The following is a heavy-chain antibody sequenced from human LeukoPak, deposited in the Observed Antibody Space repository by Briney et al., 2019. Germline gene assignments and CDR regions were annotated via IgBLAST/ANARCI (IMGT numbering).Heavy chain of an antibody. D-gene: IGHD5-12*01. CDR1: GFTFGSYG. J-gene: IGHJ4*02. CDR2: IWYDGSNK. V-gene: IGHV3-33*01. Sequence: PGGSLRLSCGASGFTFGSYGMHWVRQAPGKGLEWVALIWYDGSNKYYADSVKGRFTISRDNSKNTLYLQMNSLRVEDTSVYYCARAMDVVATISPLDYLGQGTLVTGSS. CDR3: ARAMDVVATISPLDY.